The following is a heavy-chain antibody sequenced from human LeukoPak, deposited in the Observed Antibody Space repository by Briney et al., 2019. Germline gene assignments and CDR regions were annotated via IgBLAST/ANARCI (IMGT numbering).Heavy chain of an antibody. J-gene: IGHJ4*02. Sequence: PGGSLRLSCAASGFTFSNYAMTWVRQAPGKGLEWVSTISGSGDGAYYADSVKGRFTISRDSSKNTLDLQMNSLRAEDTALYYCAKGGRNVARNYFDYWGQGTLVTVSS. CDR2: ISGSGDGA. V-gene: IGHV3-23*01. CDR3: AKGGRNVARNYFDY. CDR1: GFTFSNYA. D-gene: IGHD3-10*01.